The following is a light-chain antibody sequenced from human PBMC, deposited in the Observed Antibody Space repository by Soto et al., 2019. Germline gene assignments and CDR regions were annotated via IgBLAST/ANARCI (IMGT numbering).Light chain of an antibody. CDR2: GAS. Sequence: EIVMTQSPATLSASPGEKVILSCTTSQSVGNDLAWYQEKPGQAPRLLIYGASTRATGFPPRFSGSGSGTEFTLTISSLQPDDFATYYCQHYNSYSEAFGQGTKVDIK. J-gene: IGKJ1*01. CDR3: QHYNSYSEA. V-gene: IGKV3-15*01. CDR1: QSVGND.